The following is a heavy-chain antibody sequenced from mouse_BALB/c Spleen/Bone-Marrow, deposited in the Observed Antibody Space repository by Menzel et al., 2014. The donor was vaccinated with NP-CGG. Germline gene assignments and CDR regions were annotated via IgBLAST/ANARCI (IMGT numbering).Heavy chain of an antibody. V-gene: IGHV1-67*01. J-gene: IGHJ3*01. CDR3: ARWGRYDDVAY. CDR1: SYTFTDYA. CDR2: ISTYYGNA. Sequence: QVQLQQSGPELVRPGVSVKISCKGSSYTFTDYAMHWGKQSHAKSLEWIGVISTYYGNANYKQKFKGKATMTVDKSSSTAYMELARLTSEDSAVYYRARWGRYDDVAYWGQGTLVTVSA. D-gene: IGHD2-14*01.